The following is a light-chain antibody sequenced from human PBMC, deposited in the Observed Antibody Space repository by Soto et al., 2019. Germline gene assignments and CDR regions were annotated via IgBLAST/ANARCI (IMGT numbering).Light chain of an antibody. CDR1: SSDVGGFNS. CDR2: DVV. V-gene: IGLV2-14*03. J-gene: IGLJ6*01. Sequence: QSALTQPASVSGSPGQSSTSSCTGTSSDVGGFNSVSWYQLRPGTAPKLILYDVVDRPSGVSYRFSGSKSGNTASLTISGLQAADEADYFCSSYTSTMTNVFGSGTKLTVL. CDR3: SSYTSTMTNV.